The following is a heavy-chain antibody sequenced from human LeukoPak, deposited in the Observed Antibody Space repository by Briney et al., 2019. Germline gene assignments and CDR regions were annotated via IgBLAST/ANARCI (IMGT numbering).Heavy chain of an antibody. V-gene: IGHV5-10-1*01. CDR3: ARGGSDYVWGSYRYLYY. Sequence: SGESLKISCKASGYSFTNYWISWVRQMPGKGLEWMGRIDPSDSYTNYSPSFQGHVTISADKSISTAYLQWSSLKASDTAMYYCARGGSDYVWGSYRYLYYWGQGTLVTVSS. CDR1: GYSFTNYW. CDR2: IDPSDSYT. D-gene: IGHD3-16*02. J-gene: IGHJ4*02.